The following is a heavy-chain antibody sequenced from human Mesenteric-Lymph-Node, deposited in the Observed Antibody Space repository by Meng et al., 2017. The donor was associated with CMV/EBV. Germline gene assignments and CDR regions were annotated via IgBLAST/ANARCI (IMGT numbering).Heavy chain of an antibody. CDR2: IKSKTDGGTT. D-gene: IGHD3-22*01. CDR1: GFTFSNYW. J-gene: IGHJ4*02. CDR3: TTVGYYDSTGHLVDY. Sequence: GESLKISCAASGFTFSNYWMSWVRQAPGKGLEWVGHIKSKTDGGTTDYAAPVKGRFTISRDDSKNTLYLQMNSLRTEDTAVYYCTTVGYYDSTGHLVDYWGQGTLVTVSS. V-gene: IGHV3-15*01.